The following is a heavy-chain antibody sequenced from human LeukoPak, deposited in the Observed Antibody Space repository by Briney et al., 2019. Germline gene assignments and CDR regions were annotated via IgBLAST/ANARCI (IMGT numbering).Heavy chain of an antibody. D-gene: IGHD3-22*01. Sequence: GGSLRLSCAASGFTFSNYWMHWVRQAPGKGLVWVSRIYREGTTTDYADSVRGRFTISRDNAKNTLSLQMNSLRGEDTGVYYCAKDSSVYHYDSRNLDYWGQGTLVTVSS. CDR1: GFTFSNYW. CDR2: IYREGTTT. CDR3: AKDSSVYHYDSRNLDY. J-gene: IGHJ4*02. V-gene: IGHV3-74*01.